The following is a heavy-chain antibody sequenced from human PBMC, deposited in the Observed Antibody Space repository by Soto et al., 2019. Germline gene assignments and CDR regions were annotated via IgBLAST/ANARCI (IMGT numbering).Heavy chain of an antibody. V-gene: IGHV1-24*01. CDR3: ARDPGYSYGYN. CDR2: FDPEDGET. D-gene: IGHD5-18*01. CDR1: GYTLTELS. Sequence: GASVKVSCKASGYTLTELSMHWVRQAPGKGLEWMGGFDPEDGETIYAQKFQGRVTITRDTSASTAYMELSSLRSEDTAVYYCARDPGYSYGYNWGQGTLVTVSS. J-gene: IGHJ4*02.